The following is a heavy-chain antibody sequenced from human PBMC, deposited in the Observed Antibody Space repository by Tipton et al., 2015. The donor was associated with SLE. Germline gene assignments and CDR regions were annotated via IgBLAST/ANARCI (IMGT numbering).Heavy chain of an antibody. CDR3: ARVGAVGGYDFWSGHYYYYGMGV. CDR2: ISAYNGNT. Sequence: QVQLEQSGAEVKKPGASVKVSCKASGYTFTSYGISWVRQAPGQGLEWMGWISAYNGNTNYAQKLQGRVTMTTDTSTSTAYMELRSLRSDDTAVYYCARVGAVGGYDFWSGHYYYYGMGVWGQGTTVTVSS. D-gene: IGHD3-3*01. CDR1: GYTFTSYG. J-gene: IGHJ6*02. V-gene: IGHV1-18*01.